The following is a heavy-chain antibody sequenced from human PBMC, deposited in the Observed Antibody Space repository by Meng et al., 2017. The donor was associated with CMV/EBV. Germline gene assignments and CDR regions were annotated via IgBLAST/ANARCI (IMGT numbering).Heavy chain of an antibody. CDR3: ARSTKVVVPAAIHYYYGMDV. J-gene: IGHJ6*02. CDR2: ISSSSSYI. CDR1: GFTFSSYS. Sequence: LSLTCAASGFTFSSYSMNWVRQAPGKGLEWVSSISSSSSYIYYADSVKGRFTISRDNAKNSLYLQMNSLRAEDTAVYYCARSTKVVVPAAIHYYYGMDVWGQGTTVTVSS. V-gene: IGHV3-21*01. D-gene: IGHD2-2*01.